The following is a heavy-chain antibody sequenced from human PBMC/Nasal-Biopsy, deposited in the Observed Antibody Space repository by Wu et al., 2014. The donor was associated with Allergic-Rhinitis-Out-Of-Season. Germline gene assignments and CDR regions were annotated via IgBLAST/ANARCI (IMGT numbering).Heavy chain of an antibody. CDR2: IFYSTSS. V-gene: IGHV4-59*12. D-gene: IGHD4-23*01. Sequence: TLSLTCSVSGGSISGYYWSWIRQPPGKGLEWIAYIFYSTSSNSNPSLRSRVTMSVDTSRNQLSLKLDSVTAADTAVYYCARGSAAVTRDFGYWGQGTLVTVSS. J-gene: IGHJ4*02. CDR3: ARGSAAVTRDFGY. CDR1: GGSISGYY.